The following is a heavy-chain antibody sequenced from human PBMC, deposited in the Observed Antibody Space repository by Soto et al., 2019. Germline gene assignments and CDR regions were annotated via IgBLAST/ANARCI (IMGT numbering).Heavy chain of an antibody. CDR2: IYYSGST. J-gene: IGHJ4*02. V-gene: IGHV4-39*01. D-gene: IGHD2-2*01. Sequence: SETLYLTCTVSGGSISSSSYYWGWIRQPPGKGLEWIGSIYYSGSTYYNPSLKSRVTISVDTFKNQFSLKLSSVTAADTAVYYCARSRLVPAAMSGFDCWGQGTLVTVSS. CDR1: GGSISSSSYY. CDR3: ARSRLVPAAMSGFDC.